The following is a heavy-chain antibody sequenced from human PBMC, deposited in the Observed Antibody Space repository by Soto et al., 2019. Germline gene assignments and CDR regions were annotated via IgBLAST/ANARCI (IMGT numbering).Heavy chain of an antibody. CDR2: IIPILGIA. J-gene: IGHJ6*03. D-gene: IGHD4-17*01. CDR1: GGTFSSYT. CDR3: ARGSTVTTEQDYYYYYMDV. V-gene: IGHV1-69*02. Sequence: SVKVSCKASGGTFSSYTISWVRQAPGQGLEWMGRIIPILGIANYAQKFQGRVTITADKSTSTAYMELSSLRSEDTAVYYCARGSTVTTEQDYYYYYMDVWGKGTTVTVAS.